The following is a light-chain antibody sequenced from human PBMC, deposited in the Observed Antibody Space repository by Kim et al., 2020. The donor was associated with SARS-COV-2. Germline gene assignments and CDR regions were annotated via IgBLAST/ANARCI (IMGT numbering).Light chain of an antibody. V-gene: IGKV1-39*01. Sequence: DIQMTQSPSSLSASLGHRVTITCRASQRISRYLNWYQQKPGKAPELLIYGASSLRSGVPSRFSGSGSDTDFSLTINSLQPEDFATYFCQQSFSLPYTFGQGTKLVI. CDR1: QRISRY. CDR2: GAS. J-gene: IGKJ2*01. CDR3: QQSFSLPYT.